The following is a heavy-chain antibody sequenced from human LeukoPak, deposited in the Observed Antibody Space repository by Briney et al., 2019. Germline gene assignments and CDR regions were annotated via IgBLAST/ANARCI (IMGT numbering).Heavy chain of an antibody. V-gene: IGHV3-23*01. CDR2: ISGSGGST. CDR3: AKAYGDYEEDGMDV. CDR1: RFTFDDYA. Sequence: PGGSLRLSCAASRFTFDDYAIHWVRHAPGKGLEWVSAISGSGGSTYYADSVKGRFTISRDNSKNTLYLQMNSLRAEDTAVYYCAKAYGDYEEDGMDVWGQGTTVTVSS. D-gene: IGHD4-17*01. J-gene: IGHJ6*02.